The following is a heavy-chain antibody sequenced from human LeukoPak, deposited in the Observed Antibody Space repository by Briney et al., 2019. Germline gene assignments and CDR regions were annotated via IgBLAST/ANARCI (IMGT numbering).Heavy chain of an antibody. V-gene: IGHV3-23*01. Sequence: GRSLRLSCAAYGFTLSSCAMSWVRQAPGKGLEWVSSINDNGGSTWYADSVKGRFTISRDNSKTTVYLQMNSLRVEDTAVYYCAKDFYGSGSFYTVAFDIWGHGAMVIVSS. J-gene: IGHJ3*02. CDR2: INDNGGST. CDR3: AKDFYGSGSFYTVAFDI. CDR1: GFTLSSCA. D-gene: IGHD3-10*01.